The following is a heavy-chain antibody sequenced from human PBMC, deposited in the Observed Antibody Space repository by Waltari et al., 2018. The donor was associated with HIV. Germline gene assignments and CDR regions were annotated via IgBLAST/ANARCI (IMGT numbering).Heavy chain of an antibody. V-gene: IGHV4-4*07. CDR3: ARDSYSSGPPGV. CDR1: GGSLSSYY. J-gene: IGHJ6*02. Sequence: QVQLQESGPGLVKPSETLSLTCTVSGGSLSSYYRSWTRQPAGKGMEWIGRIYTSGSTNYNPSLKSRVTMSVDTSKNQFSLKLSSVTAADTAVYYCARDSYSSGPPGVWGQGTTVTVSS. CDR2: IYTSGST. D-gene: IGHD6-19*01.